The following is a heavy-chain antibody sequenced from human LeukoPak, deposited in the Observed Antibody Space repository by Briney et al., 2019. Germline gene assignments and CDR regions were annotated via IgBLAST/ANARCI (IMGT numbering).Heavy chain of an antibody. CDR1: GFTFSSYD. Sequence: GGSLRLSCAASGFTFSSYDMTWVRQAPGRGLEWVSSIRPSGDNTYYGDSVKGRFTISRDNAKNSLYLQMNSLRAEDTAVYYCARAQNLIVLMVYTHDAFDIWGQGTMVTVSS. D-gene: IGHD2-8*01. CDR2: IRPSGDNT. V-gene: IGHV3-21*01. J-gene: IGHJ3*02. CDR3: ARAQNLIVLMVYTHDAFDI.